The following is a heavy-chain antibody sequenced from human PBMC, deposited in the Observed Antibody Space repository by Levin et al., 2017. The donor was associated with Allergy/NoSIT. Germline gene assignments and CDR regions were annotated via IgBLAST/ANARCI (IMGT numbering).Heavy chain of an antibody. D-gene: IGHD2-15*01. CDR2: IYYSGST. Sequence: SCTVSGGSISSYYWSWIRQPPGKGLEWIGYIYYSGSTNYNPSLKSRVTISVDTSKNQFSLKLSSVTAADTAVYYCARERIVCSGGSCYWYFDLWGRGTLVTVSS. V-gene: IGHV4-59*01. CDR1: GGSISSYY. CDR3: ARERIVCSGGSCYWYFDL. J-gene: IGHJ2*01.